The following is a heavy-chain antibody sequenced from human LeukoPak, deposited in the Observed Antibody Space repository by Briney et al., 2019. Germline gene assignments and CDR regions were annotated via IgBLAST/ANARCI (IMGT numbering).Heavy chain of an antibody. V-gene: IGHV4-39*01. CDR3: ARQLVSSSWHGNYFDY. Sequence: SETLSLTCTVSGGSISSSSYYWGWIRQSPGKGLEWIGSIYYSGSTYYNPSLKSRVTISVDTSKNQFTLKLNSVTAADTAVYYCARQLVSSSWHGNYFDYWGQGTLVTVSS. CDR1: GGSISSSSYY. J-gene: IGHJ4*02. CDR2: IYYSGST. D-gene: IGHD6-13*01.